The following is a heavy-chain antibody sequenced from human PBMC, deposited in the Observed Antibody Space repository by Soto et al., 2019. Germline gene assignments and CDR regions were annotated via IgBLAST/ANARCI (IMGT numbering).Heavy chain of an antibody. CDR2: IYYSGST. CDR1: GGSVSSYY. V-gene: IGHV4-59*02. Sequence: ASETLSLTCTVSGGSVSSYYWSWIRQPPGKGLEWIGYIYYSGSTNYNPSLKSRVTISVDTSKNQFSLKLSSVTAADTAVYYCARDYMAAAGRLRYNWFDPWGQGTLVTVSS. D-gene: IGHD6-13*01. CDR3: ARDYMAAAGRLRYNWFDP. J-gene: IGHJ5*02.